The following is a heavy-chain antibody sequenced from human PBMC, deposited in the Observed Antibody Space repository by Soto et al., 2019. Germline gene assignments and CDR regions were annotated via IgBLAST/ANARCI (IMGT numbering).Heavy chain of an antibody. CDR1: GYTFTSYG. J-gene: IGHJ6*02. V-gene: IGHV1-18*04. Sequence: ASVKVSCKASGYTFTSYGISWVRQAPGQGLEWMGLINAYNGNTNYAQKLQGRVTMTTDTSTSTAYMELRSLRSDDTAVYYCANHSRYCTKVLCATYYYYYGIDVWGPGNTGTVPS. D-gene: IGHD2-8*01. CDR2: INAYNGNT. CDR3: ANHSRYCTKVLCATYYYYYGIDV.